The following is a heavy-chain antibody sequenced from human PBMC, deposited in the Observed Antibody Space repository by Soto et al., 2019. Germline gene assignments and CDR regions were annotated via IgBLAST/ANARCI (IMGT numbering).Heavy chain of an antibody. D-gene: IGHD2-15*01. CDR3: ARGGLRIHYFDY. Sequence: QVQLQESGPGLVKLSETLSLTCTVSGASVRSGSYYWIWIRQPPGKGLEWIGYIYYSGSTNYSPSHKSQVTISVDTSKNQFSRKMSSVTAADTAVYCCARGGLRIHYFDYWGQGTVVTVSS. J-gene: IGHJ4*02. CDR1: GASVRSGSYY. V-gene: IGHV4-61*01. CDR2: IYYSGST.